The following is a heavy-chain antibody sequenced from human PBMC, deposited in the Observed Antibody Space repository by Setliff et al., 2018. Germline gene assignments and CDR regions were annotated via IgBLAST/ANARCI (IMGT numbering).Heavy chain of an antibody. Sequence: GASVKVSCKASGYTFTNSGMTWVRQAPGQRLEWMGWINAGNGNTKYSQKFQGRVTMTTDTSATTAYMELKNLRSDDTAVYYCARINFYVSSGYYYAPDLWGQGTLVTVSS. CDR2: INAGNGNT. J-gene: IGHJ5*02. V-gene: IGHV1-18*01. CDR1: GYTFTNSG. CDR3: ARINFYVSSGYYYAPDL. D-gene: IGHD3-22*01.